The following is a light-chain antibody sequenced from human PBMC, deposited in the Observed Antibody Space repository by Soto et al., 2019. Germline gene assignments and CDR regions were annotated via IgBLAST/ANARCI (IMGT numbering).Light chain of an antibody. CDR3: QQYVSPPIT. J-gene: IGKJ5*01. V-gene: IGKV3-20*01. CDR1: QSVSSSY. Sequence: PGERVTLSCRASQSVSSSYLTWYQQKPGQAPRLLIYGASTRATGIPARFSGSGSGTDFTLTISRLEPEDFAVYYCQQYVSPPITFGQGTRLEIK. CDR2: GAS.